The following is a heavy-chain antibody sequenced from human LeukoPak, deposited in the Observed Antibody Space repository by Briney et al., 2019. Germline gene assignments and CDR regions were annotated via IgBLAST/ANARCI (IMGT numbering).Heavy chain of an antibody. D-gene: IGHD2-2*01. CDR3: ARDCSSSSCYLDC. J-gene: IGHJ4*02. Sequence: PSETLSLTCAVYGGSFNGYYWSWIRQPPGKGLEWIGEINHSGSTNYNPSLKSRVTISVDTSKNQFSLKLSSVTAADTAVYYCARDCSSSSCYLDCWGQGTLVTVSS. V-gene: IGHV4-34*01. CDR2: INHSGST. CDR1: GGSFNGYY.